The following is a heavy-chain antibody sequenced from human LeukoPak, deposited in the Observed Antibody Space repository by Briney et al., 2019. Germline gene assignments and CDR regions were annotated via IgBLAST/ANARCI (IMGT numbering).Heavy chain of an antibody. V-gene: IGHV1-18*01. Sequence: ASVKVSCKASGYTFTSYGISWVRQAPGQGLEWMGWISAYNGNTNYAQKLQGRVTMTTDTSTSTAYMELRSLRSDDTAVYYCARDRSYYGSGSYYTPFDYWGQGTLVTVSS. CDR3: ARDRSYYGSGSYYTPFDY. D-gene: IGHD3-10*01. J-gene: IGHJ4*02. CDR2: ISAYNGNT. CDR1: GYTFTSYG.